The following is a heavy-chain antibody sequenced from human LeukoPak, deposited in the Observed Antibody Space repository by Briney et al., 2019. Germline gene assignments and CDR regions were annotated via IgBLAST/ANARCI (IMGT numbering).Heavy chain of an antibody. CDR1: GFTFSRHA. V-gene: IGHV3-30*04. D-gene: IGHD3-22*01. J-gene: IGHJ6*02. CDR2: ISYDGSTT. CDR3: ARDRYDSSGYLYYYYYYGMDV. Sequence: GGSLRLSCAASGFTFSRHAMHWVRHTPGKGLEWVAVISYDGSTTYYADSVKGRFTISRDNSIYSLYLQMNSLRAEDTAVYYCARDRYDSSGYLYYYYYYGMDVWGQGTTVTVSS.